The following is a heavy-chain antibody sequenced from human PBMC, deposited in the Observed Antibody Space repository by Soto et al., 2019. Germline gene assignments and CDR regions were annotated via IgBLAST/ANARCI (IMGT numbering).Heavy chain of an antibody. D-gene: IGHD3-22*01. J-gene: IGHJ4*02. V-gene: IGHV3-33*01. Sequence: QVLLVESGGGVVQPGRSLRLSCVASGFTFSSYGIHWVRQAPGQGLEWVALISYDGSEKYFADSVKGRFTISRDNSKNTLYLQMNSLPGEDTAVYYCARDRRITLTRGRTFDYWGQGTLVTVSS. CDR3: ARDRRITLTRGRTFDY. CDR2: ISYDGSEK. CDR1: GFTFSSYG.